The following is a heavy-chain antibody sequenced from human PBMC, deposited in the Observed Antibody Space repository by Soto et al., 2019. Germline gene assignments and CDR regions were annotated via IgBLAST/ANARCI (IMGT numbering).Heavy chain of an antibody. Sequence: QLQLQESGSGLVKPSQTLSLTCAVSGGSISSGGYSWSWIRQPPGKGLEWIGYIYHSGSTYYNPSLKSRVTTSVDRSKNQFSLKLSSVTAADTAVYYCARVRYCSSTSCYGWRFDPWGQGTLVTVSS. V-gene: IGHV4-30-2*01. CDR2: IYHSGST. CDR3: ARVRYCSSTSCYGWRFDP. J-gene: IGHJ5*02. CDR1: GGSISSGGYS. D-gene: IGHD2-2*01.